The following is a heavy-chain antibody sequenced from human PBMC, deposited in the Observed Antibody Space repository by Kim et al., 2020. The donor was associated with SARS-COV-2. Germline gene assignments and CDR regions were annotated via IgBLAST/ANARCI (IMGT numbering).Heavy chain of an antibody. CDR1: GYTLTELS. J-gene: IGHJ6*02. CDR3: ATGTPLKAIVVVPAAMRYYYGMDV. V-gene: IGHV1-24*01. Sequence: ASVKVSCKVSGYTLTELSMHWVRQAPGKGLEWMGGFDPEDGETIYAQKFQGRVTMTEDTSTDTAYMELSSLRSADTAVYYCATGTPLKAIVVVPAAMRYYYGMDVWGQGTLVTVSS. D-gene: IGHD2-2*01. CDR2: FDPEDGET.